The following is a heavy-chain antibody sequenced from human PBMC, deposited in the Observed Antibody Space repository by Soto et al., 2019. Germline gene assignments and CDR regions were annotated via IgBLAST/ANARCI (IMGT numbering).Heavy chain of an antibody. CDR1: GFTFSSYS. J-gene: IGHJ6*02. Sequence: PGGSLRLSCAASGFTFSSYSMNWVRQAPGKGLEWVSSISSSSNYIYYSNSVKGRFTISRDNAKNSLYLQMNSLRAGDTAVYYCARGKAALPGDYYGRDVWGQGTTVTVS. V-gene: IGHV3-21*01. D-gene: IGHD6-6*01. CDR3: ARGKAALPGDYYGRDV. CDR2: ISSSSNYI.